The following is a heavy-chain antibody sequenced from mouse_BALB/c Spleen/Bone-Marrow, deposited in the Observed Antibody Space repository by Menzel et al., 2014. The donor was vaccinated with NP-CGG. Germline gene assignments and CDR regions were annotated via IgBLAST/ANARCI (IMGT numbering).Heavy chain of an antibody. J-gene: IGHJ3*01. D-gene: IGHD3-1*01. CDR1: GYNFTSYW. V-gene: IGHV1-55*01. CDR2: IYPGSGST. Sequence: VQLHQSGAELVKPGPSVKLSCKASGYNFTSYWINWVKLRPGQGLEWIGDIYPGSGSTNYNEKFKSKATLTVDTSSSTAYMQLSSQASEDSALYYCARFSQIGLHAYWGQGTLVTVSA. CDR3: ARFSQIGLHAY.